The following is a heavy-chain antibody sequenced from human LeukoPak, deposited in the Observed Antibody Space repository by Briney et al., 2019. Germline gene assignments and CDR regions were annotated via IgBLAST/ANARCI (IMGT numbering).Heavy chain of an antibody. CDR3: ARSLDIVVVTAMDY. V-gene: IGHV1-69*05. Sequence: SVKVSCKXSGGTFSSYAISWVRQAPGQGLEWMGGIIPIFGTANYAQKFQGRVTITTDESTSTAYMELSSLRSEDTAVYYCARSLDIVVVTAMDYRGQGTLVTVSS. CDR2: IIPIFGTA. D-gene: IGHD2-21*02. J-gene: IGHJ4*02. CDR1: GGTFSSYA.